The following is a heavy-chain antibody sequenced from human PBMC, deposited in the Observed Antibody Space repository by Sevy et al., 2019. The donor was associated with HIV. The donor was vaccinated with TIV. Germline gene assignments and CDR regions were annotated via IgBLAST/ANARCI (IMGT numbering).Heavy chain of an antibody. J-gene: IGHJ6*02. D-gene: IGHD2-15*01. Sequence: GGSLRLSCAASGFTFSSYAMNWVRQAPGKGLEWVSSISASGRSTYYADSVEGRFTISRDNSKNTTYLQMNSLRGDDPDVYYCAKGYCSGGSCPRDYYYYGMDVWGQGTTVTVSS. CDR2: ISASGRST. V-gene: IGHV3-23*01. CDR1: GFTFSSYA. CDR3: AKGYCSGGSCPRDYYYYGMDV.